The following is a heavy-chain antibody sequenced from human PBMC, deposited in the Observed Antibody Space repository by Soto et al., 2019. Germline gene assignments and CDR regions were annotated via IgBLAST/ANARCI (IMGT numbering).Heavy chain of an antibody. Sequence: QVQLVQSGAELKKPGSSVKVSCKASGDTFSGYPINWVRQAPGEGLEWMGRIIPVFGTTNDAQRFEGRVTFTGDESTHTALMELRGLLSEDPAVYYCARDGGFGELKYWGPGTLVTVSS. CDR2: IIPVFGTT. J-gene: IGHJ4*02. D-gene: IGHD3-10*01. CDR1: GDTFSGYP. CDR3: ARDGGFGELKY. V-gene: IGHV1-69*18.